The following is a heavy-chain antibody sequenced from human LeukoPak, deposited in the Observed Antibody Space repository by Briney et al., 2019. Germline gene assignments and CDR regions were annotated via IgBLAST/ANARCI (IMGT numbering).Heavy chain of an antibody. J-gene: IGHJ4*02. Sequence: GGSLRLSCAASGFTFNSYGRKWVRQSPGKGLEWVSYISSSSSTIYYADSVKGRFTISRDNAKNSLYLQMSSLRAEDTAVYYCSKEGYSSSDDYWGQGTLVTVSS. CDR1: GFTFNSYG. CDR2: ISSSSSTI. V-gene: IGHV3-48*01. D-gene: IGHD6-6*01. CDR3: SKEGYSSSDDY.